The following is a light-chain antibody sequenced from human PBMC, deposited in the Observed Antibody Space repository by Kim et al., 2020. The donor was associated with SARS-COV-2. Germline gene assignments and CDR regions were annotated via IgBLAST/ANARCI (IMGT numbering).Light chain of an antibody. CDR3: QQSYSTPSIT. J-gene: IGKJ5*01. V-gene: IGKV1-39*01. Sequence: AVGDRVTITCRASQSIISYLIWYQQKPGKAPKLLIYAASSLQSGVPSRFSGSGSGTDFTLTISSLQPEDFATYYCQQSYSTPSITFGQGTRLEIK. CDR1: QSIISY. CDR2: AAS.